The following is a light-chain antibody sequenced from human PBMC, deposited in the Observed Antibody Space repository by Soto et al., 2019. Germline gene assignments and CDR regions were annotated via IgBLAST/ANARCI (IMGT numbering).Light chain of an antibody. CDR3: CSHSASYTFV. V-gene: IGLV2-11*01. CDR2: DVT. Sequence: QSSLTQPRSVSRSPGQSFTISFTGTISYVVGYNCFSWYQQHPGKAPQLIIYDVTQRPSGVPDLFSGSKSGKTASLSISGIQAEDEADYYCCSHSASYTFVFGTWTKVTVL. J-gene: IGLJ1*01. CDR1: ISYVVGYNC.